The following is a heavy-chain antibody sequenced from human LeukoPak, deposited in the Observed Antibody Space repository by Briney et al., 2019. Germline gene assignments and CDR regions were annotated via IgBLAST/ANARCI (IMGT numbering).Heavy chain of an antibody. Sequence: ASVKVSCKASGYTFTSYGISWVRQAPGQGLEWMGWISAYNGNTNYAQKLQGRVTMTTDTSTSTAYMELRSLRSDDTAVYYCARDPHYYDSSGYPRFVYWGQGTLVTVSS. J-gene: IGHJ4*02. D-gene: IGHD3-22*01. CDR2: ISAYNGNT. V-gene: IGHV1-18*01. CDR3: ARDPHYYDSSGYPRFVY. CDR1: GYTFTSYG.